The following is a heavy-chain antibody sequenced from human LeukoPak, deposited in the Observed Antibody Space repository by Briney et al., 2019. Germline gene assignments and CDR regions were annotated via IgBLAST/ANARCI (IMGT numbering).Heavy chain of an antibody. V-gene: IGHV3-43*02. CDR1: GFTFAYYA. CDR2: ITGDGGTT. J-gene: IGHJ4*02. D-gene: IGHD4-23*01. Sequence: GGSLRLSCEASGFTFAYYAMHWVRQAPGKGLEWVSLITGDGGTTSYADSVKGRFSISRDNSKNSLFLQMNGLRTEDTALYYCANLGNSARDDYWGQGTLVTVSS. CDR3: ANLGNSARDDY.